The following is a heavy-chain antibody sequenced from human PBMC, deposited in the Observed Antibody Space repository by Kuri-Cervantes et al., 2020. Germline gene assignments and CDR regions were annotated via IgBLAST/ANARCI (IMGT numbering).Heavy chain of an antibody. D-gene: IGHD3-10*01. Sequence: GESLKISCAASGFTVSSNYMSWVRQAPGKGLEWVSVIYSGGSTYYADSVKGRFTISRDNSKNTLYLQMNSLRAEDTAVYYCARGGLWFGELSSFDYWGQGTLVTVSS. V-gene: IGHV3-66*02. J-gene: IGHJ4*02. CDR3: ARGGLWFGELSSFDY. CDR2: IYSGGST. CDR1: GFTVSSNY.